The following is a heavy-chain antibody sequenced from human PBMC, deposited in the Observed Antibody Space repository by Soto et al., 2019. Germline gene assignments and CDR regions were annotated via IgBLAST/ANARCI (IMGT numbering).Heavy chain of an antibody. Sequence: QVQLVQSGAEVKKPGASVKVSCKASGYTFTTYAMHWVRQAPGQRFEWMGWINAGNGNTKYSQKFQGRVTITTDTSASTAYMELSSLRSEDTAVYYCARDPCIIRRPDYWGQGTLVTVSS. D-gene: IGHD3-10*01. CDR1: GYTFTTYA. CDR2: INAGNGNT. J-gene: IGHJ4*02. CDR3: ARDPCIIRRPDY. V-gene: IGHV1-3*01.